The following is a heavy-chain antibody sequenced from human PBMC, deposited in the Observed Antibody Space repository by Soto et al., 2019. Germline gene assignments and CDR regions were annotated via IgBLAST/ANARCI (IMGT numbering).Heavy chain of an antibody. V-gene: IGHV1-69*13. J-gene: IGHJ4*02. Sequence: WASVKVSCKASGGTFSSYAISWVRQAPGQGLEWMGGIIPIFGTANYAQKFQGRVTITADESTSTAYMELSSLRSEDTAVYYCARDKVAAAFDWGQGTLVTSPQ. CDR2: IIPIFGTA. CDR1: GGTFSSYA. CDR3: ARDKVAAAFD. D-gene: IGHD6-13*01.